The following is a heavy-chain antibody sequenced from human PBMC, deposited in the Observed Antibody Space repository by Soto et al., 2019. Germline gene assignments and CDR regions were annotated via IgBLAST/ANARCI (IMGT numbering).Heavy chain of an antibody. J-gene: IGHJ4*02. CDR2: INWNGGST. CDR3: ARDGLGSIAARPADY. Sequence: GGSLRLSCAASGFTFGDYGMSWVRQAPGKGLEWVSGINWNGGSTGYADSVKGRFTISRDNAKNSLYLQMSSLRAEDTALYYCARDGLGSIAARPADYWGQGTLVTVSS. CDR1: GFTFGDYG. D-gene: IGHD6-6*01. V-gene: IGHV3-20*04.